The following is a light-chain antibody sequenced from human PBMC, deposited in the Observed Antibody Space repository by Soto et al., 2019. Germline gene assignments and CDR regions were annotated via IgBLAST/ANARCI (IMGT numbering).Light chain of an antibody. CDR2: TGS. V-gene: IGKV1D-16*01. CDR1: QAIDSW. Sequence: DIQMTQSPSTLSASVGDRVTITCRASQAIDSWLAWYQQKPGEAPKLLIFTGSLLHSGVPPRFSGSGSGTDFTLTISSLQPDDFATYYCQQYSSYPYTFGQGTKVDIK. CDR3: QQYSSYPYT. J-gene: IGKJ2*01.